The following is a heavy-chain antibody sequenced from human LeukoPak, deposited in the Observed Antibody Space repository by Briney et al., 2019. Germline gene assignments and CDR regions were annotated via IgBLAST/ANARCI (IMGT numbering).Heavy chain of an antibody. D-gene: IGHD3-22*01. Sequence: PGGTLRLSCAASGFTFSSYGMSWVRQAPGKGLEWVSAISGSGGSTYYADSVKGRFTISRDNSKNTLYLQMNSLRADDTAVYYCAKDLYYYDSSGLPEYWGQGTLVTVSS. CDR2: ISGSGGST. V-gene: IGHV3-23*01. J-gene: IGHJ4*02. CDR1: GFTFSSYG. CDR3: AKDLYYYDSSGLPEY.